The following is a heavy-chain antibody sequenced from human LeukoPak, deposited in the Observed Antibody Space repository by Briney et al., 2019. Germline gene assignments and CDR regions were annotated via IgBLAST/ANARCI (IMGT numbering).Heavy chain of an antibody. CDR3: ARENGDSSVGFDY. V-gene: IGHV4-59*01. CDR1: GGSITSYY. CDR2: IYYSGST. Sequence: SETLSLTRTVSGGSITSYYWNWIRQPPGRGLEWIGYIYYSGSTNYNPSLKSRVTISVDTSKNQYSLKLSSVTAADTAVYYCARENGDSSVGFDYWGQGTLVTVSS. D-gene: IGHD3-22*01. J-gene: IGHJ4*02.